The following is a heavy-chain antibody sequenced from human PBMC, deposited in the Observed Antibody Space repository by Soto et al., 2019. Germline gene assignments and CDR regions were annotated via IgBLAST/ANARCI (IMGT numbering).Heavy chain of an antibody. CDR3: ARNMDYYYGRGSGNGHGF. J-gene: IGHJ6*02. V-gene: IGHV1-2*02. CDR2: INPKFGDT. CDR1: GYTFIAYY. Sequence: QVQLVQSGAEVKEPGDSVRVSCEASGYTFIAYYIHWVRQAPGQGLEWMGWINPKFGDTTYAQDFQGRVSMTRDMSISTVYMELSRLTSDDTARYYCARNMDYYYGRGSGNGHGFWGQGTTVTV. D-gene: IGHD3-10*02.